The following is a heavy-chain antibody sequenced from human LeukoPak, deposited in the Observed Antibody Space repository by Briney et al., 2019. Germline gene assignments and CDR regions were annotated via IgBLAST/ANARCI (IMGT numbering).Heavy chain of an antibody. CDR3: VRGNYWFDS. CDR2: TYYRSKGYN. J-gene: IGHJ5*01. Sequence: LSQTLSLTCAISGDSVSSNGAAWNWTRQSPSRGLEWLGRTYYRSKGYNDHAVSVKSRITINPDTSNKQFSLRLNSVTPEDTAVYYCVRGNYWFDSWGQGTLVTVSS. CDR1: GDSVSSNGAA. V-gene: IGHV6-1*01.